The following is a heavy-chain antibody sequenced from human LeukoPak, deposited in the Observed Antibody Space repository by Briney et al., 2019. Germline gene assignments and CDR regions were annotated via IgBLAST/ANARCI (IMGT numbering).Heavy chain of an antibody. CDR2: ISGSGGST. V-gene: IGHV3-23*01. Sequence: GGSLRLSCAASGFTFSSYAMSWVRQAPGKGPEWVSAISGSGGSTYYADSVKGRFTISRDNSKNTLYLQMNSLRAEDTAVYYCAKHSGYSYGYYFDYWGQGTLVTVSS. J-gene: IGHJ4*02. CDR3: AKHSGYSYGYYFDY. D-gene: IGHD5-18*01. CDR1: GFTFSSYA.